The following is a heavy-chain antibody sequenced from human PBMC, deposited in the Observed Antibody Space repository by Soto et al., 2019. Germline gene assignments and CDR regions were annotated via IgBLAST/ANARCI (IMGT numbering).Heavy chain of an antibody. J-gene: IGHJ4*02. CDR2: ISWNSDSI. CDR1: GFIFDDFA. V-gene: IGHV3-9*01. CDR3: TKVGGLYDFWSGPLHFDL. D-gene: IGHD3-3*01. Sequence: EAQLVESGGGLVQPGRSLRLSCAGSGFIFDDFAIHWVRQAPGKGLEWVSGISWNSDSIGYADSVKGRFTISRDNAKHSLYLQMNSLRVEDTALYYCTKVGGLYDFWSGPLHFDLWGQGTLVTVSS.